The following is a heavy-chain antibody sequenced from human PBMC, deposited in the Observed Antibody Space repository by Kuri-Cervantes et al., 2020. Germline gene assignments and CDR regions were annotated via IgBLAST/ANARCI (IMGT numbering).Heavy chain of an antibody. V-gene: IGHV1-8*01. J-gene: IGHJ4*02. D-gene: IGHD3-10*01. CDR3: ARVFYYYGSGSPGLDY. CDR2: MNPNSGNT. Sequence: ASVKVSCKGSRYTFTSYDINWVRQATGQGLEWMGWMNPNSGNTGYAQKFQGRVTMTRNTSISTAYMELSSLRSEDTAVYYCARVFYYYGSGSPGLDYWGQGTLVTVSS. CDR1: RYTFTSYD.